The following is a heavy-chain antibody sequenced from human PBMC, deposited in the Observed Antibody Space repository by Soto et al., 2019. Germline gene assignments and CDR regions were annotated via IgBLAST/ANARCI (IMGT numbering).Heavy chain of an antibody. Sequence: SVKVSCKTSGDTFSSSVISWVRQAPGQGLERMGGIIPISGTANYAQKFQGRVTITADESTSTAYMELSSLTSEDTAEYYCARRRYSYRYSFAYCGQGSLVTVSS. J-gene: IGHJ4*02. V-gene: IGHV1-69*13. D-gene: IGHD5-18*01. CDR2: IIPISGTA. CDR1: GDTFSSSV. CDR3: ARRRYSYRYSFAY.